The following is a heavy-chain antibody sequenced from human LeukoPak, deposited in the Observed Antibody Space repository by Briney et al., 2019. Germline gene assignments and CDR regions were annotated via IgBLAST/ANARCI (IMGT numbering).Heavy chain of an antibody. CDR3: AKGLVGTEYFQH. Sequence: GGSLRLSCAASGFTFSSYAMSWVRQAPGKGLEWISTISGGGGGTYYADSVKGRFTISRDNSKNTLSLQMNSLRAEDTAVYHCAKGLVGTEYFQHWGQGTLVTVSS. V-gene: IGHV3-23*01. J-gene: IGHJ1*01. D-gene: IGHD2-8*02. CDR1: GFTFSSYA. CDR2: ISGGGGGT.